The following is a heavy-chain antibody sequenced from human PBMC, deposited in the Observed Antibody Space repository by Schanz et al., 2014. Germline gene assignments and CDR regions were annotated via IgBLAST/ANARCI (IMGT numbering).Heavy chain of an antibody. J-gene: IGHJ4*02. CDR3: ARIGGGVFDY. CDR2: ISASGGTT. D-gene: IGHD3-10*01. V-gene: IGHV3-23*04. Sequence: EVQLVESGGGLVQPGGSLRLSCAASGFTFSAYAMTWVRQIPGKGLEWVSAISASGGTTYYADSVKGRFTISRDNSKNTLYLQMNSLRAEDAAVYYCARIGGGVFDYWAQGTLVTVSS. CDR1: GFTFSAYA.